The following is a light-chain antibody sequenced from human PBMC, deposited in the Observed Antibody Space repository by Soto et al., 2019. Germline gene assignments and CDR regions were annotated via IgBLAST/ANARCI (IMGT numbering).Light chain of an antibody. J-gene: IGKJ1*01. CDR1: QSVSSY. V-gene: IGKV3-15*01. Sequence: EIVITQSPAILSVSPGERATLSCRASQSVSSYLAWFQQKPGQAPRLLIYDASTRAIGIPVRFSGSGSGTEFTLTISSLQSEDSGVYYCQQNKDWPGTFGQGTKVDI. CDR2: DAS. CDR3: QQNKDWPGT.